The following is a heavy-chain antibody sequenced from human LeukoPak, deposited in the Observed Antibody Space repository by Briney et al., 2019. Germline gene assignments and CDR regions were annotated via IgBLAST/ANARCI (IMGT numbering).Heavy chain of an antibody. CDR3: ASTSGYCSGGNCYSAFDY. D-gene: IGHD2-15*01. V-gene: IGHV4-59*01. Sequence: SETLSLTCIVSGGSISGNYWSWIRQPPGKGLEWIGYIYYSGSTNYNPSLKSRLTISVDTSNNQFSLKLSSVTAADTAVYYCASTSGYCSGGNCYSAFDYWGQGTLVTVSS. CDR2: IYYSGST. J-gene: IGHJ4*02. CDR1: GGSISGNY.